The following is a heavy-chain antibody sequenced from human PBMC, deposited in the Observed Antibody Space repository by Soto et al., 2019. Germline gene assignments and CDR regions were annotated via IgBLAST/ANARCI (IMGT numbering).Heavy chain of an antibody. CDR2: SIPALGTT. CDR3: ARVPRQMLYGPTRNGMDV. CDR1: GGTFGVYA. D-gene: IGHD2-2*02. V-gene: IGHV1-69*01. J-gene: IGHJ6*02. Sequence: QVQLVQSGAAVSKPGSSVKVSCKASGGTFGVYAIGWVRQAPGQGLEWMGGSIPALGTTKNAQKFQDGVDMTADESTTTVYMALGGLGVDYTAVYYRARVPRQMLYGPTRNGMDVWGQGTTLIVSS.